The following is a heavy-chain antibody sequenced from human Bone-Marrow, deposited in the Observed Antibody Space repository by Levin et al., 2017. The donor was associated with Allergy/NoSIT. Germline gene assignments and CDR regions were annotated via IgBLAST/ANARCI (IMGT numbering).Heavy chain of an antibody. CDR3: AKDLGGSYYDEYYFEY. D-gene: IGHD1-26*01. J-gene: IGHJ4*02. V-gene: IGHV3-43*01. CDR2: ISWDTTTT. Sequence: ASVKVSCAAAGFSFDDYTMHWVRHAPGKGLEWVSLISWDTTTTYYADSVKGRFTVSRDNSKSSLYLQMDSLKAEDTALYYCAKDLGGSYYDEYYFEYWGRGTLVTVSS. CDR1: GFSFDDYT.